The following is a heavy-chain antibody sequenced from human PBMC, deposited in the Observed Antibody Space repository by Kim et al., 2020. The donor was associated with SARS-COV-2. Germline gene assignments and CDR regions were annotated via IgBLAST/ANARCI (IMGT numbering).Heavy chain of an antibody. CDR1: GFTFSSYA. D-gene: IGHD2-2*01. CDR3: AKDPVHVVVPAAILDY. J-gene: IGHJ4*02. CDR2: ISGSGGST. V-gene: IGHV3-23*01. Sequence: GGSLRLSCAASGFTFSSYAMSWVRQAPGKGLEWVSAISGSGGSTYYADSVKGRFTISRDNSKNTLYLQMNSLRAEDTAVYYCAKDPVHVVVPAAILDYWGQGTLVTVSS.